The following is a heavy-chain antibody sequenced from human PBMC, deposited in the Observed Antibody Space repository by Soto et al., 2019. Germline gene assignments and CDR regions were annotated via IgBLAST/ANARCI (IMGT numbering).Heavy chain of an antibody. CDR3: AKAATVVTLYYFDY. Sequence: EVQLLESGGGLVQPGGSLRLSCAASGFTFNNYGMSWVRQAPGKGLEWVSAITDSGGSTYYADSVKGRFTISRDNSKNTVYLQMTSLRAEDTAVYYCAKAATVVTLYYFDYWGQGTLVTVSS. CDR1: GFTFNNYG. D-gene: IGHD4-17*01. V-gene: IGHV3-23*01. J-gene: IGHJ4*02. CDR2: ITDSGGST.